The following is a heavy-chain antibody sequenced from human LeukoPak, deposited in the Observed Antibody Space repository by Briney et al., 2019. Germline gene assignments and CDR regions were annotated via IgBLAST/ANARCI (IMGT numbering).Heavy chain of an antibody. CDR3: ARALTTVTTRGYFDY. CDR2: INPSGGST. D-gene: IGHD4-17*01. Sequence: ASVKVSCKASGNTFTGYYMHWVRQAPGQGLEWMGVINPSGGSTSYAQKFQGRVTMTRDTSTSTVYMELSSLRSEDTAVYYCARALTTVTTRGYFDYWGQGTLVTVSS. CDR1: GNTFTGYY. V-gene: IGHV1-46*01. J-gene: IGHJ4*02.